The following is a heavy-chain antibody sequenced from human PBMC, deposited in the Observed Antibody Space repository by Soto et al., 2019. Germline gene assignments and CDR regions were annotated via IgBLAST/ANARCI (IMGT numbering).Heavy chain of an antibody. J-gene: IGHJ4*02. V-gene: IGHV4-39*07. CDR1: GGSISSSSYY. CDR2: IYYSGST. D-gene: IGHD4-17*01. CDR3: ATLTTVTTNFDF. Sequence: SETLSLTCTVSGGSISSSSYYWGWIRQPPGKGLEWIGSIYYSGSTYYNPSLKSRVAISVDTSENQFSLTLSSVTAADTAVYYCATLTTVTTNFDFWGQGTLVTVSS.